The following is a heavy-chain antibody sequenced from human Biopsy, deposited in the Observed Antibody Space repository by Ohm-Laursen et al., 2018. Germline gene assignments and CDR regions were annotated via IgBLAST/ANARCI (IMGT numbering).Heavy chain of an antibody. CDR1: GFSLGARGMC. CDR2: VDWDDYK. J-gene: IGHJ6*02. CDR3: ARTPILIVSAGLVYRHRRHLQGMDV. D-gene: IGHD6-13*01. Sequence: TQTLTLSCSFSGFSLGARGMCVSWIRQAPGKALEWLARVDWDDYKDYSASLQTKLSISKDTSNDQVVLTVNNVDPADTATYYCARTPILIVSAGLVYRHRRHLQGMDVWGQGIAVTVS. V-gene: IGHV2-70*11.